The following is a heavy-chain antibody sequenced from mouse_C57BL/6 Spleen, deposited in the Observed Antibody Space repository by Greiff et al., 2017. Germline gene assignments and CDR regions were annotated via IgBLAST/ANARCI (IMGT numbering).Heavy chain of an antibody. CDR2: IDPEDGET. CDR1: GFNIKDYY. Sequence: EVQLQQSGAELVKPGASVKLSCTASGFNIKDYYMHWVKQRTEQGLEWIGRIDPEDGETKYAPKFPGKATITADTSSNTAYLQLSSLTSEDTAVYYCARSDGYYGLYYYAMDYWGQGTSVTVSS. CDR3: ARSDGYYGLYYYAMDY. V-gene: IGHV14-2*01. D-gene: IGHD2-3*01. J-gene: IGHJ4*01.